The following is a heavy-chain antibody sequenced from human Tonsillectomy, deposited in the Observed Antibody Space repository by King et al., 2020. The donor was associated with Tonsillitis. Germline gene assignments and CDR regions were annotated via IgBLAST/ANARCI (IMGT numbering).Heavy chain of an antibody. Sequence: VQLVESGGGLIQPGGSLRLSCAASGFTVSSNYMSWVRQAPGKGLEWVSVIYSGGSTYYADSVKGRFTISRDNSKNTLYLHMNSLRAEDTAVYYGARAQLGYCSSTSCRTHVYYHGMDVWGQGTTVTVSS. CDR2: IYSGGST. D-gene: IGHD2-2*01. CDR1: GFTVSSNY. V-gene: IGHV3-53*01. J-gene: IGHJ6*02. CDR3: ARAQLGYCSSTSCRTHVYYHGMDV.